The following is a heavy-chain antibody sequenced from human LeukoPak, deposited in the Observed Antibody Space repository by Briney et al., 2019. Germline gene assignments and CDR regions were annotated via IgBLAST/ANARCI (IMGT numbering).Heavy chain of an antibody. J-gene: IGHJ6*02. V-gene: IGHV3-64D*09. D-gene: IGHD3-10*01. CDR3: VKDGNYYGSGSYYNVRYYYYGMDV. CDR2: ISSNGGST. Sequence: GGSLRLSCSASGFTFSSYAMHWVRQAPGKGLEYVSAISSNGGSTHYADSVKGRFTISRDNSKNTLYLQMSSLRAEDTAVYYCVKDGNYYGSGSYYNVRYYYYGMDVWGQGTTVTVSS. CDR1: GFTFSSYA.